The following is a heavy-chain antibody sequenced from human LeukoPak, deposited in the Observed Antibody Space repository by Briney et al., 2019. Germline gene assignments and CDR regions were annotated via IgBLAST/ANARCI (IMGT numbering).Heavy chain of an antibody. D-gene: IGHD6-13*01. CDR3: VKGSIAAAGGGYNWFDP. CDR2: ISGSGGNT. J-gene: IGHJ5*02. Sequence: GGSLRLSCAASGFTFSSYAMSWVRQAPGKGLEWVSVISGSGGNTYYAGSVRGRFIISRDNSKNTLFLQMNSLRAEDTAVYYCVKGSIAAAGGGYNWFDPWGQGTLVTVSS. V-gene: IGHV3-23*01. CDR1: GFTFSSYA.